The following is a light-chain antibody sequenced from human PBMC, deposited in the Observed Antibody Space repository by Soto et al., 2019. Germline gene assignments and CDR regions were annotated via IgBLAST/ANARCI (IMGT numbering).Light chain of an antibody. CDR3: QQLNSYPPLT. V-gene: IGKV1-9*01. CDR2: GAS. CDR1: QGISNN. J-gene: IGKJ4*01. Sequence: DIQLTQSPSFLSASVGDRVTITCRASQGISNNLAWYQQKPGKAPKLLMYGASTLQSGVPSRFSGSGSGTEFTLTISSLQPEDFATYYCQQLNSYPPLTLGGGTKVEIK.